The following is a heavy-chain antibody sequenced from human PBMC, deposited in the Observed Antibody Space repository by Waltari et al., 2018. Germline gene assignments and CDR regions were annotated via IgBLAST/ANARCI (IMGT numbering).Heavy chain of an antibody. V-gene: IGHV4-59*11. CDR2: IFNSATT. D-gene: IGHD2-21*01. CDR1: GDSIRGHY. Sequence: QVQLQESGPGLVEPSETLSLTCTVSGDSIRGHYWSWIRQPPGKGLEWIGYIFNSATTNYTPSLKSRVTISADMSKNQLALRLTSMTAADTAVYYCARGYGAYCGEDCSDPFDIWGRGTMVTVSS. CDR3: ARGYGAYCGEDCSDPFDI. J-gene: IGHJ3*02.